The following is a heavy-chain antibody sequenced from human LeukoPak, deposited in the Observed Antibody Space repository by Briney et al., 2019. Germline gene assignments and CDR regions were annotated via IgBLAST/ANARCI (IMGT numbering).Heavy chain of an antibody. D-gene: IGHD6-13*01. J-gene: IGHJ4*02. CDR1: GFTFSSYG. CDR2: IRYDGINK. V-gene: IGHV3-30*02. Sequence: GGSLRLSCAASGFTFSSYGMHWVRQGPGKGLEWVAFIRYDGINKYYADSVKGRFTISRDNSKTTLYLQMNSLRAEDTAVYYCARTLAAAGRVPCYWGQGTLVTVSS. CDR3: ARTLAAAGRVPCY.